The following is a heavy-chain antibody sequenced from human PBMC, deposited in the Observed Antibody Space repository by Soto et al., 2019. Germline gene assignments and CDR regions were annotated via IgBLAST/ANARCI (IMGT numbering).Heavy chain of an antibody. CDR1: GGSISSYY. CDR2: IYYSGST. D-gene: IGHD2-15*01. V-gene: IGHV4-59*01. CDR3: ARDLYGGNVDY. J-gene: IGHJ4*02. Sequence: SETLSLTCTVSGGSISSYYWSWIRQPPGKGLEWIGYIYYSGSTNYNPSLKSRVTISVDTSKNQFSLKLSSVTAADTAVYYCARDLYGGNVDYWGQGTLVTVS.